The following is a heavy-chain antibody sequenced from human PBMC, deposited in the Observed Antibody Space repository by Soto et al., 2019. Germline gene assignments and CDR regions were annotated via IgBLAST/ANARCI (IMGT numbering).Heavy chain of an antibody. CDR3: ARHPLRGFDVPD. J-gene: IGHJ4*02. V-gene: IGHV4-39*01. CDR2: IDYRGDT. CDR1: GDSIRTSAYF. Sequence: QLQLQESGPGLVKPSETLSRTCIISGDSIRTSAYFWGWIRQPPGKGLEWIGSIDYRGDTYYNPSLKSRVTISADTSRNQFSLRLNSVTAADTATYYCARHPLRGFDVPDWGQGALVTVSS. D-gene: IGHD2-15*01.